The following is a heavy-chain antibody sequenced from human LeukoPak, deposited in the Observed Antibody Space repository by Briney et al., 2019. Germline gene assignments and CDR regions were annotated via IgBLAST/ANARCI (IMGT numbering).Heavy chain of an antibody. Sequence: PGGSLRLSCAASGFTFSACDMSWVRQAPGKGLEWVSGINSVTTYYPDSVKGRSTISRDNSKNTLYLQMNSLRAEDTAVYYCARGSVVAIGPHGVWGQGTTVTVSS. V-gene: IGHV3-53*01. CDR2: INSVTT. D-gene: IGHD2-21*01. CDR1: GFTFSACD. J-gene: IGHJ6*02. CDR3: ARGSVVAIGPHGV.